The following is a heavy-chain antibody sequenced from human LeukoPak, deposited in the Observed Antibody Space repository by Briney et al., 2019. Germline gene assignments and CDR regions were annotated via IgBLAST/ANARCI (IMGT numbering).Heavy chain of an antibody. V-gene: IGHV1-2*06. J-gene: IGHJ6*02. CDR1: GYTFTSYY. CDR3: ARDPYYDFWSGYYRGYYYYGMDV. CDR2: INPNSGGT. Sequence: ASVKVSCKASGYTFTSYYMHWVRQAPGQGLEWMGRINPNSGGTNYAQKFQGRVTMTRDTSISTAYMELSRLRSDDTAVYYCARDPYYDFWSGYYRGYYYYGMDVWGQGTTVTVSS. D-gene: IGHD3-3*01.